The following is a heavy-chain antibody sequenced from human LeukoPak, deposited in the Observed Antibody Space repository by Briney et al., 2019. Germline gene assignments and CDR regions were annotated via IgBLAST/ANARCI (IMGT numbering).Heavy chain of an antibody. Sequence: GESLKISCKGSGYSFTSYWIGWVRQMPGKGLEWMGIIYPGDSDTRYSPSFQGQVTISADTSISTAYMELSRLTPDDTAVYYCARDRSTDFDWVVSNWFDPWGQGTLVTVSS. CDR2: IYPGDSDT. CDR3: ARDRSTDFDWVVSNWFDP. J-gene: IGHJ5*02. D-gene: IGHD3-9*01. CDR1: GYSFTSYW. V-gene: IGHV5-51*01.